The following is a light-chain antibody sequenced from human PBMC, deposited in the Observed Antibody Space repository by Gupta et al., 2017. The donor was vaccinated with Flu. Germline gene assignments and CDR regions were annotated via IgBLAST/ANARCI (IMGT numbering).Light chain of an antibody. CDR1: SSNIGAGYD. Sequence: QSVLTQPRSVSGAPGQRVTISCTGRSSNIGAGYDVHWYQQLPGTAPKLLIYGNSNRPSGVPDRFSGSKSGTSASLAITGLQAEDEADYYCQSYDSSLSGSKVFGGGTKLTVL. J-gene: IGLJ3*02. CDR2: GNS. V-gene: IGLV1-40*01. CDR3: QSYDSSLSGSKV.